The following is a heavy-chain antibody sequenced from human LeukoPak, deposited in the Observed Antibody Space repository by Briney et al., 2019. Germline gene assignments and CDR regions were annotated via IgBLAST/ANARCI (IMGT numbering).Heavy chain of an antibody. CDR3: AKRGLATVTTAFDY. Sequence: PGGSLRLSCAASGFTFSSYAMHWVRQAPGKGLEWVAFIRDDGSNKYYADSVKGRFTISRDNSKNTLYLQMNSLRAEDTAVYYCAKRGLATVTTAFDYWGQGTLVTVSS. CDR2: IRDDGSNK. CDR1: GFTFSSYA. J-gene: IGHJ4*02. V-gene: IGHV3-30*02. D-gene: IGHD4-17*01.